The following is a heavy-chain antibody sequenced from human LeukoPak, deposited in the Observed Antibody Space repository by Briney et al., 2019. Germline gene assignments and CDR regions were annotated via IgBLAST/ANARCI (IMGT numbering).Heavy chain of an antibody. J-gene: IGHJ4*02. CDR3: ARDWGSYSLDY. V-gene: IGHV1-18*01. CDR1: GYTFISYG. CDR2: ISGYNGNT. Sequence: ASVKVSCKASGYTFISYGITWVRQAPGQGLERMGWISGYNGNTYSGQKVKGRVTMTTDTSTSTAYMELRSLRSDDTAVYYCARDWGSYSLDYWGQGTLVTVSS. D-gene: IGHD1-26*01.